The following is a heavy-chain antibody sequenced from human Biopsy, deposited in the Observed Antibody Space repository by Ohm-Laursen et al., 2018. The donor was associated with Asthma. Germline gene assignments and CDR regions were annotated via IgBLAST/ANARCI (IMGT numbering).Heavy chain of an antibody. CDR2: IYYSGTT. V-gene: IGHV4-39*01. CDR1: SGSGGYMRSGNYY. D-gene: IGHD6-13*01. Sequence: SETLSLTWSLSSGSGGYMRSGNYYWGWIRQPPGKGLEWIGRIYYSGTTYYNPSLESRVTVSADTSKNQFSLKLTSVTAADTAVYYCVRGSSSWHHGPFHYYYGLDVWGQGTTATVSS. CDR3: VRGSSSWHHGPFHYYYGLDV. J-gene: IGHJ6*02.